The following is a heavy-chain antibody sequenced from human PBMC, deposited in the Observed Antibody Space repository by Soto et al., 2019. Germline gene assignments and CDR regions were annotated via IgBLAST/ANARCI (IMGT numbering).Heavy chain of an antibody. CDR3: ARDQVLRFLEWLPPEHYFDY. Sequence: GASVKVSCKASGYTFTSYAMHWVRQAPGQRLEWMGWINAGNGNTKYSQKFQGRVTITRDTSASTAYMELSSLRSEDTAVYYCARDQVLRFLEWLPPEHYFDYWGQGTLVPVSS. J-gene: IGHJ4*02. D-gene: IGHD3-3*01. CDR2: INAGNGNT. V-gene: IGHV1-3*01. CDR1: GYTFTSYA.